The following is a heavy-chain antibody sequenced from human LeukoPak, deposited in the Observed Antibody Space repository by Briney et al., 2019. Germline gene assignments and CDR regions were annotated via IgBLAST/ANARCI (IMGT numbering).Heavy chain of an antibody. J-gene: IGHJ4*02. CDR2: TSYSGSGDT. Sequence: SETLSLTCTVSGGSIRSYYWSWIRQAPGKGLEWIGYTSYSGSGDTNYNPSLQSRVTFSIDTSRNQFSLNLNSVTAAYTPVYFWARSYDSSGYYYGFESWGQGTLVNVSS. CDR1: GGSIRSYY. D-gene: IGHD3-22*01. V-gene: IGHV4-59*01. CDR3: ARSYDSSGYYYGFES.